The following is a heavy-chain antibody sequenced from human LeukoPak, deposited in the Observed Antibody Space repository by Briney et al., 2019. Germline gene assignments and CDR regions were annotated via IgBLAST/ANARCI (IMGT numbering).Heavy chain of an antibody. CDR1: GFTFSSYG. CDR2: ISYDGSNK. Sequence: PGGSLRLSCAASGFTFSSYGMHWVRQAPGKGLEWVAVISYDGSNKYYADSVKGRFTISRDNSKNTLYPQMNSLRAEDTAVYYCAKGHPYSSSWYVYWGQGTLVTVSS. D-gene: IGHD6-13*01. CDR3: AKGHPYSSSWYVY. V-gene: IGHV3-30*18. J-gene: IGHJ4*02.